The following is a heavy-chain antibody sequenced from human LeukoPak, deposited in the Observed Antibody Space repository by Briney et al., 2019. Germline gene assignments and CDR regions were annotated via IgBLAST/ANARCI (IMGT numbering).Heavy chain of an antibody. D-gene: IGHD4-17*01. CDR3: ARANGDYVSYYGMDV. CDR2: ISSSGSTI. CDR1: GFTFSDYY. V-gene: IGHV3-11*01. Sequence: GGSLRLSCAASGFTFSDYYMSWIRQAPGKGLEWASYISSSGSTIYYADSVKGRFTISRDNSKNTLYLQMNSLRAEDTAVYYCARANGDYVSYYGMDVWGQGTTVTVSS. J-gene: IGHJ6*02.